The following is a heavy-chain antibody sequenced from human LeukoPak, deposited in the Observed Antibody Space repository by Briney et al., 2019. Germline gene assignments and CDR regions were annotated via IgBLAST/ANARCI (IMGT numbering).Heavy chain of an antibody. J-gene: IGHJ4*02. CDR3: ARLLTTGGSPRHFDY. CDR1: GFTFSAYT. V-gene: IGHV3-21*01. CDR2: ISSSSIYI. Sequence: KPGGSLRLSCEASGFTFSAYTMNWVRQAPGKGLEWVSSISSSSIYIYYADSVKGRFTISRDNAKNSLFLQMNSLRAEDTALYYCARLLTTGGSPRHFDYWGQGTLVTVSS. D-gene: IGHD2-8*02.